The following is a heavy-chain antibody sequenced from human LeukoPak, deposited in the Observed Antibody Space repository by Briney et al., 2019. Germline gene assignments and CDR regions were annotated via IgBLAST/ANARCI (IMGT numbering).Heavy chain of an antibody. V-gene: IGHV1-2*02. J-gene: IGHJ4*02. CDR3: ALSRYSSGWWVFDY. CDR2: INPNSGGT. CDR1: GYTFTGYY. Sequence: ASVKVSCKASGYTFTGYYMHWVRQAPGQGLEWMGWINPNSGGTNYAQKFQARVTMTRDTSISTAYMELSRLRSDDTAVYYCALSRYSSGWWVFDYWGQGTLVTVSS. D-gene: IGHD6-19*01.